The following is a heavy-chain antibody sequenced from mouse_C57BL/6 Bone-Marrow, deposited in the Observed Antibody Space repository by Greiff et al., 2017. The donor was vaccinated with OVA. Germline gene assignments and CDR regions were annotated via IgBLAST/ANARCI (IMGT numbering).Heavy chain of an antibody. CDR2: IDPENGAT. V-gene: IGHV14-4*01. CDR3: TTLYGYYFDY. CDR1: GFNIKDDY. J-gene: IGHJ2*01. D-gene: IGHD1-1*02. Sequence: VQLQQSGAELVRPGASVKLSCTASGFNIKDDYMHWVKQRPEQGLEWIGWIDPENGATEYASKFQGKATITADTSSNTAYLQLSSLTSEDTAVDYCTTLYGYYFDYWGQGTTLTVSS.